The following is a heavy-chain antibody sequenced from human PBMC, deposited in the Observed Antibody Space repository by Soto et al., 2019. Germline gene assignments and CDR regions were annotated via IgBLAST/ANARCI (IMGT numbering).Heavy chain of an antibody. CDR3: AVGWDCSSTSCYDAEYIQH. CDR1: GYTFTSYD. CDR2: MNPNSGNT. D-gene: IGHD2-2*01. Sequence: ASVKVSCKASGYTFTSYDINWVRQATGQGLEWMGWMNPNSGNTGYAQKFQGRVTMTRNTSISTAYMELSSLRSEDTAVYYCAVGWDCSSTSCYDAEYIQHWGQGTLVTVSS. J-gene: IGHJ1*01. V-gene: IGHV1-8*01.